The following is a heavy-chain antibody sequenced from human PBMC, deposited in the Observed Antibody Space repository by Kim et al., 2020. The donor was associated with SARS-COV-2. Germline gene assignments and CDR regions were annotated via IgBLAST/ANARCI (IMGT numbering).Heavy chain of an antibody. CDR1: GGSISSSNW. CDR3: ARDRGIPYCSGGSCYSRGRGGYFDY. Sequence: SETLSLTCAVSGGSISSSNWWSWVRQPPGKGLEWIGEIYHSGSTNYNPSLKSRVTISVDKSKNQFSLKLSSVTAADTAVYYCARDRGIPYCSGGSCYSRGRGGYFDYWGQGTLVTVSS. CDR2: IYHSGST. J-gene: IGHJ4*02. V-gene: IGHV4-4*02. D-gene: IGHD2-15*01.